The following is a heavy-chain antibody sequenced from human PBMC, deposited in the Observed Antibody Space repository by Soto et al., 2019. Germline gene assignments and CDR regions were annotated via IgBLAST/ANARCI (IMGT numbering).Heavy chain of an antibody. V-gene: IGHV4-34*01. Sequence: PSGTLSLTCAVYGWSFSGYYWTWIRQPPGTGLEWIGEINHSGSTNYNTSLKSRVTISVDTSKNQFSLKLSSVTAADTAVYYCARGGSRVVPAAINRYNWFDPWGQGTLVTVSS. CDR3: ARGGSRVVPAAINRYNWFDP. J-gene: IGHJ5*02. CDR2: INHSGST. CDR1: GWSFSGYY. D-gene: IGHD2-2*01.